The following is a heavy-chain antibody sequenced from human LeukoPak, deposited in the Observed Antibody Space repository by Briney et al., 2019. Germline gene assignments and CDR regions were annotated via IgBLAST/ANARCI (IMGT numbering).Heavy chain of an antibody. CDR2: INPNSGGT. V-gene: IGHV1-2*02. CDR1: GYTFTGYY. D-gene: IGHD2-2*01. CDR3: ARRNIVVVPAATEGSDYYYYYMDV. J-gene: IGHJ6*03. Sequence: ASVKVSCKASGYTFTGYYMHWVRQAPGQGLEWMGWINPNSGGTNYAQKFQGRVTMTRDTSISTAYMELSRLRSDDTAVYYCARRNIVVVPAATEGSDYYYYYMDVWGKGTTVTVSS.